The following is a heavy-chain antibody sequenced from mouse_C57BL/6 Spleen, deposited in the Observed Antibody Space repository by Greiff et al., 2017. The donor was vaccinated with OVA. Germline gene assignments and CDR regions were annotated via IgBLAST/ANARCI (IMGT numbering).Heavy chain of an antibody. CDR2: ISSGGSYT. CDR3: ARYDYEDGGSGYAMDY. J-gene: IGHJ4*01. D-gene: IGHD2-4*01. CDR1: GFTFSSYG. Sequence: EVQVVESGGDLVKPGGSLKLSCAASGFTFSSYGMSWVRQTPDKRLEWVATISSGGSYTYYPDSVKGRFTISSDNAKNTLDLQMSSLKAEDTAMYYWARYDYEDGGSGYAMDYWGQGTSVTVSS. V-gene: IGHV5-6*01.